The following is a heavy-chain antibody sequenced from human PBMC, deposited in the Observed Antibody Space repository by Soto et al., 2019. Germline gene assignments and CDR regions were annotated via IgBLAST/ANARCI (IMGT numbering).Heavy chain of an antibody. Sequence: LRLSCVASGFTFTNYAMNWVRQAPGKGLEWVSGITDSDGRTYYADSVKGRFTISRDNSKNTLYLQMNSLRAEDTAVYYCAKDQHGDYPVNGMDVWGQGTTVTVSS. CDR3: AKDQHGDYPVNGMDV. V-gene: IGHV3-23*01. CDR1: GFTFTNYA. D-gene: IGHD4-17*01. J-gene: IGHJ6*02. CDR2: ITDSDGRT.